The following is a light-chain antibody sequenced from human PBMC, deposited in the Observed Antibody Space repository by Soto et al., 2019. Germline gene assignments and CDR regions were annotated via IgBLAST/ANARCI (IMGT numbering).Light chain of an antibody. V-gene: IGLV1-47*02. CDR3: TATDDRLTGPV. Sequence: QSALTQPPSASGTPGQRVTISWSGSSSNIETNMVHWYQHLPGASPRLLIYNNDQRPSGVPDRFYASKSGTSASLAISGLRSEDEADYSCTATDDRLTGPVFGGGTKLTVL. CDR2: NND. J-gene: IGLJ2*01. CDR1: SSNIETNM.